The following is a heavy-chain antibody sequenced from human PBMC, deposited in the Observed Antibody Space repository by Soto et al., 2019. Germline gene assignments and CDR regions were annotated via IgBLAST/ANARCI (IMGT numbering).Heavy chain of an antibody. D-gene: IGHD5-12*01. J-gene: IGHJ6*02. Sequence: PGGSLRLSCAASGFTVSSNYMNWVRQAPGKGLEWVSVIYSGGSTYYADSVKGRFTISRDISKNTVYLQMNRLRAEDTGVYYCAREPVASTVYYYYGMDVWGQGTTVTVSS. CDR1: GFTVSSNY. V-gene: IGHV3-66*01. CDR2: IYSGGST. CDR3: AREPVASTVYYYYGMDV.